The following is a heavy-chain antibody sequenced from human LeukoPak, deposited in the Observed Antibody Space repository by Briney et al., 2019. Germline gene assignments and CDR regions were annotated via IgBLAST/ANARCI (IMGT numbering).Heavy chain of an antibody. D-gene: IGHD4-11*01. CDR1: GFTFSDYW. CDR2: MKEDGSEK. Sequence: GGSLRLSCAASGFTFSDYWMSWVRQAPGKGLEWVANMKEDGSEKNYVDSVKGRFTISRDNAQDSLYLQMNSLRAEDTAVYYCARDRGYSNFDYWGQGTLVTVSS. V-gene: IGHV3-7*01. CDR3: ARDRGYSNFDY. J-gene: IGHJ4*02.